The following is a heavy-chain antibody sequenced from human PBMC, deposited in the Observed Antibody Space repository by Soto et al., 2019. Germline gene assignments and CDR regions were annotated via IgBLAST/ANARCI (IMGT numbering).Heavy chain of an antibody. Sequence: SETLSLTCTVSGGSISSGGYYWSWIRQHPGKGLEWIGNIYYSGSTYYNPSLKSRFTISVDTSKNQFSLKLSSVTAADTAVYYCAKEDSSSWHYYYGMDVWGQGTTVTVSS. CDR3: AKEDSSSWHYYYGMDV. V-gene: IGHV4-31*03. CDR1: GGSISSGGYY. J-gene: IGHJ6*02. D-gene: IGHD6-13*01. CDR2: IYYSGST.